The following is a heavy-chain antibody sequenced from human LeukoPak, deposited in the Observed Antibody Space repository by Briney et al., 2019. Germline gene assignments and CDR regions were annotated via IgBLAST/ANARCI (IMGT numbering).Heavy chain of an antibody. Sequence: NPSETLSLTCTVSGGSTSSYYWSWIRQPPGKGLEWIGYIYYSGSTNYNPSLKSRVTISVDTSKNQFSLKLSSVTAADTAVYYCARDLAGDYVYGMDVWGQGTTVTVSS. CDR3: ARDLAGDYVYGMDV. CDR2: IYYSGST. J-gene: IGHJ6*02. D-gene: IGHD4-17*01. V-gene: IGHV4-59*01. CDR1: GGSTSSYY.